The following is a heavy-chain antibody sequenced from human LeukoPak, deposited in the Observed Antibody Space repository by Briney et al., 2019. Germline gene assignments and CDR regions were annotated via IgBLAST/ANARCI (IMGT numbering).Heavy chain of an antibody. J-gene: IGHJ5*02. V-gene: IGHV3-7*01. Sequence: PGGSLRLSCAASGFSFRKYWMSWVRQAPGKGLEWVANIQQDGSETYYVDSVKGRFTISRDNAKNSLYLQMNSLRADDTAVYCCATSGGSGWSRDINWFDPWGQGTLVTVSS. CDR3: ATSGGSGWSRDINWFDP. CDR2: IQQDGSET. D-gene: IGHD6-19*01. CDR1: GFSFRKYW.